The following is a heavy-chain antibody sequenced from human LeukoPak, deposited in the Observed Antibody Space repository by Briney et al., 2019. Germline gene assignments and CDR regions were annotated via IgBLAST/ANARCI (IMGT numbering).Heavy chain of an antibody. J-gene: IGHJ4*02. D-gene: IGHD3-22*01. V-gene: IGHV4-39*01. CDR1: GGSITIRTYY. CDR2: IYYRGST. CDR3: ARHYYDSSGPVDY. Sequence: SETLSLTCTVSGGSITIRTYYWGWIRQPPGKGLEWIGSIYYRGSTYYNPSLKSRVTISVDTSKNQFSLKLSSVTAADTAVYYCARHYYDSSGPVDYWGQGTLVTVSS.